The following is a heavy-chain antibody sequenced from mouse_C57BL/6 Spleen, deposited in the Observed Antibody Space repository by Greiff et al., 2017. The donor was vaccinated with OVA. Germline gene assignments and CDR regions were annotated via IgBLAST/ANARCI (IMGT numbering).Heavy chain of an antibody. J-gene: IGHJ1*03. D-gene: IGHD1-1*01. CDR3: TRERSYGSSSFWYFDV. CDR2: IYPGNSDT. Sequence: VQLKESGTVLARPGASVKMSCKTSGYTFTSSWMHWVNQRPGQGLEWIGAIYPGNSDTSYNQKFKGQANLTAVTSASTAYMELSSLTNEDSAVYYCTRERSYGSSSFWYFDVWGTGTTVTVSS. CDR1: GYTFTSSW. V-gene: IGHV1-5*01.